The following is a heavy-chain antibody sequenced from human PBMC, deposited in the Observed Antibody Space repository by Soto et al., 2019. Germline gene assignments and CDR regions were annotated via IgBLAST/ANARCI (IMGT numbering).Heavy chain of an antibody. CDR2: ISPGSRYP. D-gene: IGHD2-15*01. Sequence: PGGSLRLSCAGSGFTFGDSYMSWIRQAPGKGLEWLSYISPGSRYPAYADSVKGRFTISRDNAKRSLYLQMMSLTAEDTSIYYCVRGGGGGLFDPWGQGTMVTVSS. J-gene: IGHJ5*02. CDR3: VRGGGGGLFDP. CDR1: GFTFGDSY. V-gene: IGHV3-11*06.